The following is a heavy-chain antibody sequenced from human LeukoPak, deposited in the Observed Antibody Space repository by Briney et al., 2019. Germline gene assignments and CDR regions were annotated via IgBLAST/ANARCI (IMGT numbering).Heavy chain of an antibody. CDR2: INKDGSEK. D-gene: IGHD4-23*01. CDR1: GFTFSSYE. Sequence: GGSLRLSCAASGFTFSSYEMNWVRQAPGKGLEWVANINKDGSEKNYVDSVKGRFTTSRDNAKNSLYLQMNSLRAEDTAVYYCARGAHKRDDYGGFFDYWGQGTLVTVSS. CDR3: ARGAHKRDDYGGFFDY. J-gene: IGHJ4*02. V-gene: IGHV3-7*01.